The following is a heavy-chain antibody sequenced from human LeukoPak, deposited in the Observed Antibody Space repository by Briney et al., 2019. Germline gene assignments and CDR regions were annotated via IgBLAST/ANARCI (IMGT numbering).Heavy chain of an antibody. V-gene: IGHV3-64*01. D-gene: IGHD4-23*01. CDR3: ARRGNGGNSDYFYMDV. J-gene: IGHJ6*03. Sequence: PGGSLRLSCAASGFTFSDYGMHWVRQAPGKGLEYVSAISSNGDSTYYANSVKGRFTISRDNSKNTLYLQMGSLRAEDMAVYYCARRGNGGNSDYFYMDVWGKGTTVTVSS. CDR1: GFTFSDYG. CDR2: ISSNGDST.